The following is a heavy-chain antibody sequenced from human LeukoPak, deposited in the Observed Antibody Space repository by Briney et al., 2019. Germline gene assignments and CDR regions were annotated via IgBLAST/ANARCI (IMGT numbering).Heavy chain of an antibody. D-gene: IGHD1-26*01. J-gene: IGHJ4*02. Sequence: GGSLRLSCAASGFTFSSYAMSWVRQAPGEGLEWVSAISGSGFTTYYADSVKGRFTISRDNSNNTLYLQMNSLRAEDTAVYYCAKWVSGSYYSFDYWGQGTLVTVSS. CDR1: GFTFSSYA. CDR3: AKWVSGSYYSFDY. CDR2: ISGSGFTT. V-gene: IGHV3-23*01.